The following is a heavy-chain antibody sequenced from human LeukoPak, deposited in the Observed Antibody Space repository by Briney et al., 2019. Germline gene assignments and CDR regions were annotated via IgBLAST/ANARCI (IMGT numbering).Heavy chain of an antibody. J-gene: IGHJ3*02. CDR1: GYTFTDYY. CDR3: ASPRIRNVFDI. Sequence: ASVKVSCKASGYTFTDYYMHWVRQAPGQGLEWMGWINPNSGDTNYAQKFQGRVTMTRDTSISTAYMELSRLISDDTAVCYCASPRIRNVFDIWGQGTMVTVSS. CDR2: INPNSGDT. D-gene: IGHD1-1*01. V-gene: IGHV1-2*02.